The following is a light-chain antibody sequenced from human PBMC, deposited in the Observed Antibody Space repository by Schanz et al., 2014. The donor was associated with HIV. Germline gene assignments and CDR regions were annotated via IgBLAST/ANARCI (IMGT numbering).Light chain of an antibody. Sequence: QSALTQPASVSGSPGQSITISCTGTSSDVGGYDFVSWYQQHPGKAPKLMIYEVTKRPSGVPDRFSGSKSGTSASLAISGLRSEDEADYYCAAWDDSLSGHVVFGGGTKLTVL. V-gene: IGLV2-14*01. J-gene: IGLJ2*01. CDR2: EVT. CDR1: SSDVGGYDF. CDR3: AAWDDSLSGHVV.